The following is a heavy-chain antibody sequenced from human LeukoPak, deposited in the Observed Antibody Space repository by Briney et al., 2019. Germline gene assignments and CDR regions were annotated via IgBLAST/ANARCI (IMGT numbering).Heavy chain of an antibody. CDR1: GGSVSSGPYY. CDR2: WEN. V-gene: IGHV4-61*01. Sequence: EALALTCTVAGGSVSSGPYYWSWIRRPPGEGLEGIGWENNYNVSLKRRVMIAVDRSKNEFSLTFISVTAAGTAVKVGAREKSERYGGSYFDYWGQGALVTLSS. D-gene: IGHD6-13*01. CDR3: AREKSERYGGSYFDY. J-gene: IGHJ4*02.